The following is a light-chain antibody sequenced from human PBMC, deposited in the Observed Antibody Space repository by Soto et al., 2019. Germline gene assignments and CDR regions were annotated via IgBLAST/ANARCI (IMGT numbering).Light chain of an antibody. V-gene: IGLV3-1*01. CDR2: QDS. CDR3: QAWDSTMVV. J-gene: IGLJ2*01. Sequence: SYELTQPPSVSVSPGQTASITCSGDKLGDKYACWYQQKPGQSPVLVIYQDSKRPSGIPERFSGSNSGNTATLTISGTQGMDEADYYCQAWDSTMVVFGGGTQLTVL. CDR1: KLGDKY.